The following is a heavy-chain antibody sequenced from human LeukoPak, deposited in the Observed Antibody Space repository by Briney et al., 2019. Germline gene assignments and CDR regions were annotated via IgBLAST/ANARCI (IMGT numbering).Heavy chain of an antibody. J-gene: IGHJ5*02. CDR2: VSYDGTDT. Sequence: GGSLRLSCAASGFTFSSCAMSWVRQAPGKGLERVATVSYDGTDTSYADSVKGRFAIFRDNSKNTLYLQMNSLRTEDTAVYYCVRVSGFCTNGVCPSFDPWGQGTLVTVSS. V-gene: IGHV3-30*09. CDR1: GFTFSSCA. D-gene: IGHD2-8*01. CDR3: VRVSGFCTNGVCPSFDP.